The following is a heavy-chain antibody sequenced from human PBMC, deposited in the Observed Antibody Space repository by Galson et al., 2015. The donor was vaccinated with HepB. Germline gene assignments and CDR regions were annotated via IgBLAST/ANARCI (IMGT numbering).Heavy chain of an antibody. V-gene: IGHV1-69*04. J-gene: IGHJ4*02. CDR3: ARQPYHRGPPRN. CDR1: GGTFSSYA. D-gene: IGHD3-10*01. CDR2: IIPILGIA. Sequence: SVKVSCKASGGTFSSYAISWVRQAPGQGLEWMGRIIPILGIANYAQKFQGRVTITADKSTSTAYMELSSLRSEDTAVYYCARQPYHRGPPRNWGQGTLVTVSS.